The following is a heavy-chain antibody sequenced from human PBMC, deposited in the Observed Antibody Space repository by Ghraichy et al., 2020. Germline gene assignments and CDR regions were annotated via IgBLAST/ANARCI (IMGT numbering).Heavy chain of an antibody. D-gene: IGHD2-15*01. CDR1: GFTFSTYA. CDR2: ISGSDPGT. Sequence: GESLNISCTASGFTFSTYAMSWVRQAPGKGPEWVAAISGSDPGTYHAASVRGRFTISRDNSRNTLYLQMNFLRAEDTAVYYCAKGNLGHCSGTFCYYFDSWGQGTLVTVYS. J-gene: IGHJ4*02. CDR3: AKGNLGHCSGTFCYYFDS. V-gene: IGHV3-23*01.